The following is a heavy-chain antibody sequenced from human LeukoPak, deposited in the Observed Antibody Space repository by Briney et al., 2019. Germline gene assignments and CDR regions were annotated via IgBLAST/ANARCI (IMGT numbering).Heavy chain of an antibody. CDR1: RGSLSSSTSY. V-gene: IGHV4-39*01. CDR3: ARRDRGGYNWFYV. CDR2: IYYSTRT. Sequence: PSETLSLTCTVSRGSLSSSTSYWGWIRQPPGKGLEWVGSIYYSTRTHYNPSLKSRVTMSVDTSKNQFSLKLSTATAADTAVYYCARRDRGGYNWFYVWGQGTLVAVSS. D-gene: IGHD3-10*01. J-gene: IGHJ5*02.